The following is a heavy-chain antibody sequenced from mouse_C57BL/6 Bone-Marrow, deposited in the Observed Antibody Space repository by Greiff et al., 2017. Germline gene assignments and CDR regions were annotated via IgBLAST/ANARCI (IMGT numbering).Heavy chain of an antibody. CDR3: TRGGYSSYWYFDV. J-gene: IGHJ1*03. V-gene: IGHV5-9-1*02. D-gene: IGHD2-5*01. CDR1: GFTFSSYA. CDR2: ISSGGDYI. Sequence: EVKLVESGEGLVKPGGSLKLSCAASGFTFSSYAMSWVRQPPEKRLAWVAYISSGGDYIYYADTVKGRFTISRDNARNTLYLQMSSLKSEDTDMYYCTRGGYSSYWYFDVWGTGTTVTVSA.